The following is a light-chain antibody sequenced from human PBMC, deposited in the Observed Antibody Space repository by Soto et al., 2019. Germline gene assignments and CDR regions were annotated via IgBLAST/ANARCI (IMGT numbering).Light chain of an antibody. CDR3: QQYHIWPSWT. Sequence: EVVFSQTPCTLSLSPGGRASLSCRASQSVGTFLAWFQMRPGQPPRLLIYGASTRATDIPARFSGSGSGTDFTLTISSLQSEDFAVYFCQQYHIWPSWTFGQGTKV. J-gene: IGKJ1*01. CDR2: GAS. V-gene: IGKV3-15*01. CDR1: QSVGTF.